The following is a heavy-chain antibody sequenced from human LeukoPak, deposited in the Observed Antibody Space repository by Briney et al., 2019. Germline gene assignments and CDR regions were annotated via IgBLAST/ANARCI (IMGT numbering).Heavy chain of an antibody. D-gene: IGHD6-13*01. V-gene: IGHV4-31*03. CDR2: IYYSGST. CDR3: AREPDGSSWFYYGMDV. CDR1: GGSISSGGYY. Sequence: SQTLSLTCTVSGGSISSGGYYWSWIRQHPGKGLEWIGYIYYSGSTYYNPSLKSRVTISVDTSKNQFSLKLSSVTAADTAVYYCAREPDGSSWFYYGMDVWGQGTTVTVSS. J-gene: IGHJ6*02.